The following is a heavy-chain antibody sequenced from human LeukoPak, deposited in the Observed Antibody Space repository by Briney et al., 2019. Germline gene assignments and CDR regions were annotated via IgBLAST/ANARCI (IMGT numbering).Heavy chain of an antibody. CDR3: AKGGYTSCFDP. J-gene: IGHJ5*02. V-gene: IGHV3-23*01. CDR1: GFTFSEYS. Sequence: GGSLRLSCAASGFTFSEYSMSWVRLAPGKGLEWVSNIRSKGRDKYYTDSVKGRFTISRDNSKNTLYLEMNSLRADDTAVYYCAKGGYTSCFDPWGQGTLVTVSS. D-gene: IGHD2-15*01. CDR2: IRSKGRDK.